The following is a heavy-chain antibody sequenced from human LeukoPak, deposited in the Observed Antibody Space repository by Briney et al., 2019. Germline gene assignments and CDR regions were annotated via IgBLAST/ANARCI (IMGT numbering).Heavy chain of an antibody. D-gene: IGHD3-3*01. CDR2: IYPGDSDT. J-gene: IGHJ6*03. CDR3: ARQAYDFWSGYSPLYYYYMDV. Sequence: GESLQISCKGSGYSFTSYWIGWVRQLPGKGLEWMGIIYPGDSDTRYSPSFQGQVTISADKSISTAYLQWSSLKASDTAMYYCARQAYDFWSGYSPLYYYYMDVWGKGTTVTASS. CDR1: GYSFTSYW. V-gene: IGHV5-51*01.